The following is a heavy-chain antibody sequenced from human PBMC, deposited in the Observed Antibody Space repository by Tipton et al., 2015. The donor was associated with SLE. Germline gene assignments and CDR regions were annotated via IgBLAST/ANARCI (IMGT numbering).Heavy chain of an antibody. Sequence: SLRLSCAASGLTFSDSAMHWVRQAPGKGLEWVSVMYGGGGTYYADAVKGRFTISRDESKNTVYLQMNSLTAEDTAVYYCARDVASGSYYGLDVWGQGTTVTVSS. D-gene: IGHD3-10*01. CDR2: MYGGGGT. CDR1: GLTFSDSA. CDR3: ARDVASGSYYGLDV. V-gene: IGHV3-NL1*01. J-gene: IGHJ6*01.